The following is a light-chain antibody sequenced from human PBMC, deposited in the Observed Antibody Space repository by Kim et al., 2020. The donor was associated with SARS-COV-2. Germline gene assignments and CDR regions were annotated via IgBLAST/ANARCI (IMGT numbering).Light chain of an antibody. J-gene: IGLJ3*02. CDR2: EDN. Sequence: KTETTACTRGRDSIDSNSVQWYQQGPGRAPTTVIYEDNQRPSGVPDRFSGSIDSTSNSASLTIAGLKTEDEADCYWQSYDSSNPWVFGGGTQLTVL. CDR3: QSYDSSNPWV. CDR1: RDSIDSNS. V-gene: IGLV6-57*03.